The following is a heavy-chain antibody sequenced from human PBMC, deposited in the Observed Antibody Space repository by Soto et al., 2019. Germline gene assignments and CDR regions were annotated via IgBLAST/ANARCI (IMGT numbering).Heavy chain of an antibody. V-gene: IGHV1-2*04. D-gene: IGHD2-21*02. CDR2: INPNSGGT. J-gene: IGHJ6*02. Sequence: QVQLVQSGAEVKKPGASVKVSCKASGYTFTGYYMHWVRQAPGQGLEWMGWINPNSGGTNYAQKFQGWVTMTRDTSISTAYMELSRLRSDDTAVYYCARGVYEGRRCGGDSLSRYYYYGMDVWGQGTTVTVSS. CDR3: ARGVYEGRRCGGDSLSRYYYYGMDV. CDR1: GYTFTGYY.